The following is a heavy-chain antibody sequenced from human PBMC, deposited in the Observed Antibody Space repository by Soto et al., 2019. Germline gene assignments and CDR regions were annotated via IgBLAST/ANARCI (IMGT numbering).Heavy chain of an antibody. V-gene: IGHV3-30-3*01. Sequence: PGGSLRLSCAASGFTFSSYAMHWVRQAPGKGLEWVAVISYDGSNKYYADSVKGRFTISRDNSKNTLYLQMNSLRAEDTAVYYCASSIVALQRVDIWSGGPPVYYYYGMDVWVQGTRVSVCS. J-gene: IGHJ6*02. CDR1: GFTFSSYA. CDR2: ISYDGSNK. CDR3: ASSIVALQRVDIWSGGPPVYYYYGMDV. D-gene: IGHD3-10*01.